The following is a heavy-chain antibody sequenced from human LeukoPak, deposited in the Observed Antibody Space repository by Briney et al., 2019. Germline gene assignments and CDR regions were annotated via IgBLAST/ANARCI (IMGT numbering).Heavy chain of an antibody. D-gene: IGHD2-15*01. CDR3: ARCYCSGGSCSLDYYYYYMDV. CDR2: IYYSGST. J-gene: IGHJ6*03. V-gene: IGHV4-39*01. CDR1: GGSISSSSYY. Sequence: SETLSLTCTVSGGSISSSSYYWGWIRQPPGKGLEWTGSIYYSGSTYYNPSLKSRVTISVDTSKNQFSLKLSSVTAADTAVYYCARCYCSGGSCSLDYYYYYMDVWGKGTTVTVSS.